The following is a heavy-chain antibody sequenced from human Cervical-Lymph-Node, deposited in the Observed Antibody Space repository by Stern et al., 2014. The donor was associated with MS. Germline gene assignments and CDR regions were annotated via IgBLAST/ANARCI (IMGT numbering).Heavy chain of an antibody. V-gene: IGHV4-59*01. CDR1: GDSMNTDY. J-gene: IGHJ4*02. Sequence: QLQLQESGPGLVKPSETLSLTCSVSGDSMNTDYWSWIRQPPGKGLEWISYISHNGRTNHNPSLKSRVTLSLETSKNQFSLRLSSVTAADTAVYYCARGGLRWIRWGQGTLVTVSS. CDR3: ARGGLRWIR. CDR2: ISHNGRT. D-gene: IGHD3-3*01.